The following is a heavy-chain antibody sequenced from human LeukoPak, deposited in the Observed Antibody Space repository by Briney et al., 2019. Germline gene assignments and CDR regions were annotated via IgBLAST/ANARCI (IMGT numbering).Heavy chain of an antibody. CDR2: ISGSGGST. CDR1: GFTFSSYA. D-gene: IGHD2-2*02. Sequence: GGSLRLSCAASGFTFSSYAMSWVRQAPGKGLEWVSAISGSGGSTYYADSVKGRFTISRDNSKNTLYLQMNSLRAEDTAVYYCAKSVVPAAISVMGVDYWGQGTLVTVSS. V-gene: IGHV3-23*01. CDR3: AKSVVPAAISVMGVDY. J-gene: IGHJ4*02.